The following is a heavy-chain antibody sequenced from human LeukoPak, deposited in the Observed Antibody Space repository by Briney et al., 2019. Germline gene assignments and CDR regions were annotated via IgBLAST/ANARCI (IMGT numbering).Heavy chain of an antibody. Sequence: GASVKVSCKASGYTFTGYYMHWVRQAPGQGLEWMGRFNPNSGGTNYAQNFQGRVTMTRDTSISTANMELSRLRSDDTAVYYCARRYLGSGSLPGLWGQGTLVTVSS. CDR2: FNPNSGGT. J-gene: IGHJ4*02. D-gene: IGHD3-10*01. V-gene: IGHV1-2*06. CDR3: ARRYLGSGSLPGL. CDR1: GYTFTGYY.